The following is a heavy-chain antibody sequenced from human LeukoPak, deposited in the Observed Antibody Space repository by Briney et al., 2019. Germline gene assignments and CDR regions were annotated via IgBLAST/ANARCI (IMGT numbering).Heavy chain of an antibody. D-gene: IGHD4-17*01. CDR1: GFTFSSYT. CDR3: VPPGPDSGLHLDV. Sequence: GGSLRLSCAASGFTFSSYTMTWVRQAPGKGLEWVSSISSRSSYIFYAESVKGRFTISRDNAKNLVYLQMDSLRVDDTAVYYCVPPGPDSGLHLDVWGNGTTVIVSS. J-gene: IGHJ6*04. V-gene: IGHV3-21*01. CDR2: ISSRSSYI.